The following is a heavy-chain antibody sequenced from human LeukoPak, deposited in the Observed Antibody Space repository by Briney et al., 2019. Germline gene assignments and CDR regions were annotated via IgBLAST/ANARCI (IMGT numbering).Heavy chain of an antibody. Sequence: GGSLRLSCAASGFTFSSYSMNWVRQAPGKGLQWVSSITSSSSYIYYADSVKGRFTISRDNAKNSLYLQMNSLRAEDTAVYYCARHVVAVGFDYWGQGTLVTVSS. D-gene: IGHD3-22*01. J-gene: IGHJ4*02. CDR1: GFTFSSYS. CDR2: ITSSSSYI. CDR3: ARHVVAVGFDY. V-gene: IGHV3-21*01.